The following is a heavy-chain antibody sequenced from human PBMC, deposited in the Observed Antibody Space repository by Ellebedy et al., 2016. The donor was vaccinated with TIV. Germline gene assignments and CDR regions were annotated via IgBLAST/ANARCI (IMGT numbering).Heavy chain of an antibody. CDR3: ARACSSTSCSVYGMDV. V-gene: IGHV1-2*04. J-gene: IGHJ6*02. CDR1: GYTFTGYY. D-gene: IGHD2-2*01. Sequence: AASVKVSCKASGYTFTGYYMHWVRQAPGQGLEWMGWINPNSGGTNYAQKFQGWVTMTRDTSISTAYMELSRLRSDDTAVYYCARACSSTSCSVYGMDVWGQGTTVTVSS. CDR2: INPNSGGT.